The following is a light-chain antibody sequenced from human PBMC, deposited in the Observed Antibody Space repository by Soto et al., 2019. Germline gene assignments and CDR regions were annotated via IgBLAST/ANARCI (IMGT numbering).Light chain of an antibody. J-gene: IGKJ1*01. CDR3: QQYNSYPWT. V-gene: IGKV1-5*03. Sequence: DIQMTQSPSSLSASVGDRLTLTCRASQSISSWLAWYQQKPGKAPKLLIYKASSLESGVPSRFSGSGSGTEFTLTITSLQPDDFATYYCQQYNSYPWTFGQGTKVDIK. CDR1: QSISSW. CDR2: KAS.